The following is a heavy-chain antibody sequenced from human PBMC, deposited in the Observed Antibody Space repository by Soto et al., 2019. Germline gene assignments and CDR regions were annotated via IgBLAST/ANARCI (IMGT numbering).Heavy chain of an antibody. Sequence: SETLSLACTVSVGSVSSGSYYWSWIRQPPGKGLEWIGYIYYSGSTNYNPSLKSRVTISVDTPKNQFSLKLSSVTAADTAVYYCARIPYYYYYGMDVWGQGTTVTVSS. CDR3: ARIPYYYYYGMDV. CDR2: IYYSGST. J-gene: IGHJ6*02. CDR1: VGSVSSGSYY. V-gene: IGHV4-61*01.